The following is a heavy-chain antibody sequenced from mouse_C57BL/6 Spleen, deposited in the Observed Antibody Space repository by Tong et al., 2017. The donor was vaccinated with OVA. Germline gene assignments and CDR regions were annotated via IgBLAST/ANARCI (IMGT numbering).Heavy chain of an antibody. Sequence: VQLQESGPELVKPGASVKISCKASGYAFSSSWMNWVKQRPGKGLEWIGRIYPGDGDTNYNGKFKGKATLTADKSSSTAYMQLSSLTSEDSAVYFCARSDYGSSGGFAYWGQGTLVTVSA. J-gene: IGHJ3*01. CDR3: ARSDYGSSGGFAY. CDR2: IYPGDGDT. D-gene: IGHD1-1*01. V-gene: IGHV1-82*01. CDR1: GYAFSSSW.